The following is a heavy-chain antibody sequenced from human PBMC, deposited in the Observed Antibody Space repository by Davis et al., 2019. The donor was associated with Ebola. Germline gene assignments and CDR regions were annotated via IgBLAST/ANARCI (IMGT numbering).Heavy chain of an antibody. CDR1: GFTFSSHW. V-gene: IGHV3-7*04. CDR2: INQGGSVV. D-gene: IGHD3-22*01. J-gene: IGHJ4*02. CDR3: ARGLDSSGYSLPFDY. Sequence: GESLKISCAASGFTFSSHWVAWLRQAPGQGLEFVGNINQGGSVVNYVDSVKGRFTISRDNAKNTLYLQMNSLRVEDTAVYYCARGLDSSGYSLPFDYWGQGTLVTVSS.